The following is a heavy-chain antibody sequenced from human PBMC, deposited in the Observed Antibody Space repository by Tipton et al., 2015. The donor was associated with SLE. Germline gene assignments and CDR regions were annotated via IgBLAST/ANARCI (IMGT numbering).Heavy chain of an antibody. Sequence: GLVKPSETLSLTCTVAGDSMDNYYWTWIRQPPGKGLEWIGTIYYSGNTYNNPSLKSRLSISIDKSKNQFSLKLSSVIAADTAVYFCARDGKPGIPYKYYAMDVWGQGSTVTVSS. J-gene: IGHJ6*02. D-gene: IGHD2-2*02. CDR3: ARDGKPGIPYKYYAMDV. V-gene: IGHV4-59*01. CDR1: GDSMDNYY. CDR2: IYYSGNT.